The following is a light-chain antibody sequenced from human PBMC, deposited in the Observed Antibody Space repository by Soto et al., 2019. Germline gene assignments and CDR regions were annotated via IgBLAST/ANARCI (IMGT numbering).Light chain of an antibody. CDR3: QQYDKWPRT. CDR2: GAS. J-gene: IGKJ1*01. Sequence: EIVLTQSPATLSVSPGERATLSCRASQSVSSNLAWYQQTRGQAPRLLIYGASTRATGVPARFSGSGSGTEFTLTISNLQSEDFAVYHCQQYDKWPRTFGQGTKVEI. CDR1: QSVSSN. V-gene: IGKV3-15*01.